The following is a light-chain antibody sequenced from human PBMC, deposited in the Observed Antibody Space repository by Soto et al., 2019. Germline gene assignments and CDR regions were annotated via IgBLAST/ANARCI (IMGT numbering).Light chain of an antibody. CDR1: QNIRNY. V-gene: IGKV1-39*01. J-gene: IGKJ1*01. CDR3: QHYNSYSEA. Sequence: DIQMTQSPSSLSASVGDRVTITCRASQNIRNYLNWYQQRPGKTPNLLVYAASNLRSGVPSRFSGSGSGTDFTLTISSLQPEDFGTYYCQHYNSYSEAFGQGTKVELK. CDR2: AAS.